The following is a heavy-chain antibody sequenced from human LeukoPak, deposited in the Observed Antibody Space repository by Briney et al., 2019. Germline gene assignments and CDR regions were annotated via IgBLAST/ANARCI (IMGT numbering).Heavy chain of an antibody. J-gene: IGHJ4*02. CDR3: ARGRWEQYYFDS. CDR2: IYYSGST. Sequence: SETLSLTCTVSGGSISSYYWSWIRQPPGKGLEWIGYIYYSGSTNYNPSLKSRVTISVDTSKNQFSLKLSSVTAADTAVYYCARGRWEQYYFDSWGQGTLVTVSS. V-gene: IGHV4-59*01. CDR1: GGSISSYY. D-gene: IGHD1-26*01.